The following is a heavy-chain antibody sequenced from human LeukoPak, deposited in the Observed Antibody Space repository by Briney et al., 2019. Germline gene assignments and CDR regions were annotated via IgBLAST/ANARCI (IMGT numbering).Heavy chain of an antibody. V-gene: IGHV3-48*04. D-gene: IGHD3-10*01. CDR2: ISSSGSTI. CDR3: ARERSGFGELVGAFDI. CDR1: GFTFSSYW. J-gene: IGHJ3*02. Sequence: GGSLRLSCAASGFTFSSYWMSWVRQAPGKGLEWVSYISSSGSTIYYADSVKGRFTISRDNAKNSLYLQMNSLRAEDTAVYYCARERSGFGELVGAFDIWGQGTMVTVSS.